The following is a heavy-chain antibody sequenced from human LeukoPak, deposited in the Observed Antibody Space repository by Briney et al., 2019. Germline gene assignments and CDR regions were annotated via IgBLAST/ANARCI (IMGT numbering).Heavy chain of an antibody. J-gene: IGHJ3*02. D-gene: IGHD6-13*01. CDR1: GYTFSRYG. CDR3: TRQGEQGTAAGDDAFDI. V-gene: IGHV1-18*01. CDR2: ISVYNGNTDT. Sequence: ASVKVSCKASGYTFSRYGISWVRQAPGQGLEWMGWISVYNGNTDTKHVQKFQGRVIMTMDTYTNIAYMELRSLRYDDTAVYYCTRQGEQGTAAGDDAFDIWGQGTMVTVSS.